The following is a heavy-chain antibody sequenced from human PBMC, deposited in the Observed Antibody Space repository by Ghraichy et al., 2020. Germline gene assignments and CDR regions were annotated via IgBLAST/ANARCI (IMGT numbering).Heavy chain of an antibody. CDR1: GGSISSSSYY. V-gene: IGHV4-39*01. D-gene: IGHD6-13*01. CDR2: IYYSGST. J-gene: IGHJ5*02. CDR3: ARRKRRGIALLGNWFDP. Sequence: SETLSLTCTVSGGSISSSSYYWGWIRQPPGKGLEWIGSIYYSGSTYYNPSLKSRVTISVDTSKNQFSLKLSSVTAADTAVYYCARRKRRGIALLGNWFDPWGQGTLVTVSS.